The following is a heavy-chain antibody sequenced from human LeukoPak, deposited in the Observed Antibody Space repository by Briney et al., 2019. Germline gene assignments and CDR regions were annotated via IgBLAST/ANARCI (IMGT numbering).Heavy chain of an antibody. CDR2: ISGSGGST. CDR1: GFTFSSYA. V-gene: IGHV3-23*01. J-gene: IGHJ4*02. D-gene: IGHD3-9*01. Sequence: GESLKISCAASGFTFSSYAMSWVRQAPGKGLEWVSAISGSGGSTYYADSVKGRFTISRDNSKNTLYLQMNSLRAEDTAVYYCAKDGDVRYFASFGYWGQGTLVTVSS. CDR3: AKDGDVRYFASFGY.